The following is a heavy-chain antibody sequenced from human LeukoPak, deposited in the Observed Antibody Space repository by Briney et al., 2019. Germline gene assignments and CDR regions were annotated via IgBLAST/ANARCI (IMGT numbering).Heavy chain of an antibody. D-gene: IGHD4-17*01. Sequence: SETLSLTCTVSGGSISSYYWSWIRQPPGKGLEWIGYIYYSGSTNYNPSLKSRVTISVDTSKNQFSLKLSSVTAADTAVYYCARQHGDSHHDAFDIWGQGTMVTVSS. CDR3: ARQHGDSHHDAFDI. V-gene: IGHV4-59*08. CDR1: GGSISSYY. J-gene: IGHJ3*02. CDR2: IYYSGST.